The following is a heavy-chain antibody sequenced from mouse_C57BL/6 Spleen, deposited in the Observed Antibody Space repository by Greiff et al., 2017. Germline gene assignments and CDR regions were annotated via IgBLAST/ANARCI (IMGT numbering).Heavy chain of an antibody. D-gene: IGHD4-1*01. J-gene: IGHJ1*03. Sequence: QVQLQQPGAELVRPGSSVKLSCKASGYTFTSYWMDWVKQRPGQGLEWIGNIYPSDSETHYNQKFKDKATLTVDKSSSTAYMQLSSLTSEDSAVYYCARSKTGTDWYFEVWGTGTTVTVSS. CDR2: IYPSDSET. V-gene: IGHV1-61*01. CDR3: ARSKTGTDWYFEV. CDR1: GYTFTSYW.